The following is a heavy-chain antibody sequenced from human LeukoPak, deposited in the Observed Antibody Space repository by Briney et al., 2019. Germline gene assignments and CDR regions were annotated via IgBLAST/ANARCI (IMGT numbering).Heavy chain of an antibody. CDR2: INPSGGST. J-gene: IGHJ4*02. V-gene: IGHV1-46*01. CDR3: ARAEGGYYDSSGYLAQFDY. D-gene: IGHD3-22*01. CDR1: GYTFTGYY. Sequence: ASVKVSCKASGYTFTGYYMHWVRQAPGQGLEWMGIINPSGGSTSYARKFQGRVTMTRDTSTSTVYMELSSLRSEDTAVYYCARAEGGYYDSSGYLAQFDYWGQGTLVTVSS.